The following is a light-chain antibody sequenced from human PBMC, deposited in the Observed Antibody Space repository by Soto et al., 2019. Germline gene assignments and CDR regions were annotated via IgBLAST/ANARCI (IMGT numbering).Light chain of an antibody. V-gene: IGKV3-20*01. J-gene: IGKJ2*01. CDR3: QQYGSSALYT. Sequence: EIVLTQSPGTLSLSPGERATLSCRASQSVSSSYLAWYQQKPGQAPRLLIYGASSRATGIPDRFSGRGSGTDFTLTISRLEPEDVPVYYCQQYGSSALYTFGQGTKLEIK. CDR1: QSVSSSY. CDR2: GAS.